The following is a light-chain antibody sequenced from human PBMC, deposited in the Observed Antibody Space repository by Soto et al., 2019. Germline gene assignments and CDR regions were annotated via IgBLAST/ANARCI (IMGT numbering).Light chain of an antibody. CDR3: QQYGTSPLT. CDR1: QSVGSTY. V-gene: IGKV3-20*01. Sequence: EIVLTQSPGTLSLSPGERATLSCRASQSVGSTYFAWYQQKPGQAPKLLIYGVSSRATGIPDRFSGSGSGTDVTLTISRLEAEDFAVYYCQQYGTSPLTFGPGTKVDI. CDR2: GVS. J-gene: IGKJ3*01.